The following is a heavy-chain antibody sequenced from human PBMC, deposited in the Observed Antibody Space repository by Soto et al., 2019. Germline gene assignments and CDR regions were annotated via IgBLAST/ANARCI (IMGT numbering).Heavy chain of an antibody. J-gene: IGHJ5*02. V-gene: IGHV4-31*03. CDR2: IYYSGST. CDR3: AREGGGGYDHRWFDP. D-gene: IGHD5-12*01. CDR1: GGSISSGGYY. Sequence: QVQLQESAPGLGKPSQTLSLTCTVSGGSISSGGYYWSWIRQHPGKGLEWIGYIYYSGSTYYNPSLKSRVTISVDTSKNQFSLKLRSVTAADTAVYYCAREGGGGYDHRWFDPWGQGTLVTVSS.